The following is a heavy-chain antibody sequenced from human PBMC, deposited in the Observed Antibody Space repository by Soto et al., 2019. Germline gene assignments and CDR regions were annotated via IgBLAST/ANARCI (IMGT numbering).Heavy chain of an antibody. Sequence: QVQLQESGPGLVKPSETLSLTCTVSGGSISSYYWSRIRQPPGKGLEWIGYIYYSGSTNYNPSLKSRVTISVDTSKTQFSLQLSSVTAADTAVYYCAREGLTAPIGLYYYYGMDVWGQGTTVTVSS. CDR2: IYYSGST. V-gene: IGHV4-59*01. D-gene: IGHD1-26*01. J-gene: IGHJ6*02. CDR1: GGSISSYY. CDR3: AREGLTAPIGLYYYYGMDV.